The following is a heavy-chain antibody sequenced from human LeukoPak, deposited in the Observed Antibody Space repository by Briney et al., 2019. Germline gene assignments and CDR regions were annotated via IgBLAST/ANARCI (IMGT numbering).Heavy chain of an antibody. D-gene: IGHD6-13*01. Sequence: ASVKVSCKASGYTFTGYYIHWVRQAPGQGLEWMGWINPNSGGTTYARKFQGRITMTRDTSISTAYMELTRLTSDDTAVYYCARDSGSSSWEYDYWGQGTLVTVSS. CDR3: ARDSGSSSWEYDY. J-gene: IGHJ4*02. CDR1: GYTFTGYY. V-gene: IGHV1-2*02. CDR2: INPNSGGT.